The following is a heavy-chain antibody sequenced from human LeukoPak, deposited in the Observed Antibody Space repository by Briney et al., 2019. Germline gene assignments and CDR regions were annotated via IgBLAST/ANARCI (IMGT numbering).Heavy chain of an antibody. CDR1: GGSITSGTYY. Sequence: SETLSLTCDVSGGSITSGTYYWSWIRQPPGKGLEWIGYILHSGSTYQNPSLKSRVTISVDTSKNQFSLKLSSVTAADTAVYYCARDSSNWFDPWGQGTLVTVSS. CDR3: ARDSSNWFDP. V-gene: IGHV4-30-2*01. J-gene: IGHJ5*02. CDR2: ILHSGST.